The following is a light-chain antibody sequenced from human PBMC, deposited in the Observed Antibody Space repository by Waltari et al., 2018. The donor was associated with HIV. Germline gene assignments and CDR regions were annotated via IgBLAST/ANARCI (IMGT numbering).Light chain of an antibody. V-gene: IGKV3-15*01. CDR1: ENIRNN. J-gene: IGKJ1*01. CDR3: QQYSRWPPTWT. CDR2: DAS. Sequence: VMTQSPGTLFVSPGERATLSCRSSENIRNNLAWYQQKPGQAPRLLFYDASARATGVPARFSGSGSGTEFTLTISGLQSEDFAIYYCQQYSRWPPTWTFGQGTKVDVK.